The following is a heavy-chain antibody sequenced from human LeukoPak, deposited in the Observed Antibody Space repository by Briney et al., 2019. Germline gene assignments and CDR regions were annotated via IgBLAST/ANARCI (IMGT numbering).Heavy chain of an antibody. V-gene: IGHV1-69*04. CDR3: AREGDFWSGYYKYYYYYYMDV. CDR1: GGTFSSYT. D-gene: IGHD3-3*01. J-gene: IGHJ6*03. Sequence: SVKVSCKASGGTFSSYTISWVRQAPGQGLEWMGRIIPILGIANYAQKFQVRVTITADKSTSTAYMELSSLRSEDTAVYYCAREGDFWSGYYKYYYYYYMDVWGKGTTVTVSS. CDR2: IIPILGIA.